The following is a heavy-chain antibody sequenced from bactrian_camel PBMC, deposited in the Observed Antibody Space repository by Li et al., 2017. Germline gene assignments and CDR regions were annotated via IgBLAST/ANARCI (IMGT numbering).Heavy chain of an antibody. Sequence: HVQLVESGGGTAQAGRSLRLSCAASGNTYSLNCLGWFRQTPGKEREQVAVFIYSFGRSTRYADSVKGRFTISRDNAKNTLYLQMNSLKPEDTAMYSCAASRGGWCACEERTYAHWGQGTQVTVS. D-gene: IGHD5*01. J-gene: IGHJ4*01. CDR3: AASRGGWCACEERTYAH. V-gene: IGHV3S54*01. CDR1: GNTYSLNC. CDR2: FIYSFGRST.